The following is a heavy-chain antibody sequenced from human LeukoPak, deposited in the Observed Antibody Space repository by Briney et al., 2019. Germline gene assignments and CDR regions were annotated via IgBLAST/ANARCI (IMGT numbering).Heavy chain of an antibody. CDR1: EFIFSTYE. CDR2: ISGSGKTI. V-gene: IGHV3-48*03. D-gene: IGHD4-11*01. Sequence: GGSLRLSCAASEFIFSTYEMNWVRQAPGKGLEWLTHISGSGKTIYYGVSAKGRFTISRDNAKNSVFLQMNSLRADDTAVYYCVRVSRYSNYWSFDLWGRGALVTVSS. CDR3: VRVSRYSNYWSFDL. J-gene: IGHJ2*01.